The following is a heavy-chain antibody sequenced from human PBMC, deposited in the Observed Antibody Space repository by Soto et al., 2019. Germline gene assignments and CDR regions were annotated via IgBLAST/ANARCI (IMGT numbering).Heavy chain of an antibody. Sequence: EVQLVESGGGLVKPGGSLRLSCTASGFTFSSYNMNWVRQAPGKGLEWVSYISTWSSYSFYADSVKSRFTISRDNSENSLYLQLDSLRDEDTAVYYCARASHDYGALDYWGQGALVTVSS. CDR3: ARASHDYGALDY. CDR1: GFTFSSYN. V-gene: IGHV3-21*02. J-gene: IGHJ4*02. CDR2: ISTWSSYS. D-gene: IGHD4-17*01.